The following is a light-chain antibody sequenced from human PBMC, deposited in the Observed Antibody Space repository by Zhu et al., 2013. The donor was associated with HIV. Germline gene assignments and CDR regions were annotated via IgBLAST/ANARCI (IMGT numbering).Light chain of an antibody. Sequence: QSVLTQSPSASGTPGQRVTISCSGSNSNIGSNSVNWYQQVPGTAPKLLLYTNNKRPSGVPDRFSGSKSGTSASLAISGLQSEDEADYYCAAWDDNLNGWVFGGGTKLTVL. J-gene: IGLJ3*02. CDR3: AAWDDNLNGWV. V-gene: IGLV1-44*01. CDR1: NSNIGSNS. CDR2: TNN.